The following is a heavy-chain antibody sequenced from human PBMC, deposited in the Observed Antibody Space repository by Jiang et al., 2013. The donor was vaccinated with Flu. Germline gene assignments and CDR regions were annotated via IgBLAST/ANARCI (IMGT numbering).Heavy chain of an antibody. J-gene: IGHJ2*01. CDR1: GYTFTGYY. V-gene: IGHV1-2*06. CDR3: AREGDYGDYRDSRYWYFDL. CDR2: INPNTGGT. D-gene: IGHD4-17*01. Sequence: GAEVKKPGASVKVSCKASGYTFTGYYMHWVRQAPGQGLEWMGRINPNTGGTNYAQQFQGRVTMTRDTSISTVYMELSSLTSDDTAVYYCAREGDYGDYRDSRYWYFDLWGRGTLVTVSS.